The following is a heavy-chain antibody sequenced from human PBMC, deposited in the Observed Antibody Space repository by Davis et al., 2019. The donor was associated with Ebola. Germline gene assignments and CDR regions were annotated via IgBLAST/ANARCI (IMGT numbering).Heavy chain of an antibody. CDR3: ARHRNAEVGDY. Sequence: GESLKISCKASGYNFPNYWIGWVRQMPGKGLEWMGIIYAGDSDTRYSPSFQGQVTISADKSVSTAYLQWSGLKASDTAMYYCARHRNAEVGDYWGQGTLVTVSS. J-gene: IGHJ4*02. CDR1: GYNFPNYW. D-gene: IGHD3-16*01. CDR2: IYAGDSDT. V-gene: IGHV5-51*01.